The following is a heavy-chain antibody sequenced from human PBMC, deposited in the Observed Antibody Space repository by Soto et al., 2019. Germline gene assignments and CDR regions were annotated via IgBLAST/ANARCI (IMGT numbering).Heavy chain of an antibody. J-gene: IGHJ4*02. CDR2: MSYDGRNQ. V-gene: IGHV3-30*18. CDR1: GFTLSGLD. Sequence: QVQLVESGGGVVQPGTSLRLSCSASGFTLSGLDMHWVRQAPGKGLEWVAVMSYDGRNQYYADSVKGRFTVSRDSSKSTLYLQMNSLRTKDAAVYYCAKGGWYTSSSRSDCWGQGTLVTVSS. D-gene: IGHD6-6*01. CDR3: AKGGWYTSSSRSDC.